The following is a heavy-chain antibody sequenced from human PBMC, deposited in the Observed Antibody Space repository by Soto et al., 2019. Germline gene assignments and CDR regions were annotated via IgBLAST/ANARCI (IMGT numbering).Heavy chain of an antibody. CDR2: AHSSGGT. CDR3: AKLKVGGTRDPDVDS. CDR1: GVFIMSRMCF. J-gene: IGHJ4*02. V-gene: IGHV4-39*02. Sequence: SETMPLNNRVSGVFIMSRMCFLGKLRPPPGKGLEWIGSAHSSGGTYYKSSLKSRLTISVDKSKNNFSLRLNSVTAADTAVYYCAKLKVGGTRDPDVDSWGQGKRVTVS. D-gene: IGHD6-19*01.